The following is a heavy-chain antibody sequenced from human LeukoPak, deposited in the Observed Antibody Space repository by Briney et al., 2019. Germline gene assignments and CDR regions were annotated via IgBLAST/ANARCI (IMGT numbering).Heavy chain of an antibody. V-gene: IGHV3-33*01. CDR2: VRYDGGDK. CDR1: GFPLSHHG. CDR3: ARALSSAGGSYYFDS. Sequence: PGRSLRLSCIASGFPLSHHGMHWVRQPPGKRLEWVAFVRYDGGDKYYADSVKGRFTVSRDNSNNALDLQMNTLTVEDTAVYYCARALSSAGGSYYFDSWGQGTLVTVSS. D-gene: IGHD4-23*01. J-gene: IGHJ4*02.